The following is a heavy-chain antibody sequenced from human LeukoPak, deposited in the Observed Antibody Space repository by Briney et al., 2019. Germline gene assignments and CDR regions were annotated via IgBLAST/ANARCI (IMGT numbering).Heavy chain of an antibody. D-gene: IGHD3-10*01. CDR1: GYTFSNYG. CDR2: ISGHNGVV. J-gene: IGHJ4*02. CDR3: ARYNSLLRGVTTSDY. Sequence: GTSVKVSCKASGYTFSNYGITWVRQAPGQGLEWMGTISGHNGVVDYAPKFQGRVTMTTDTSTTTAYMELRSLRFDDTAVYYCARYNSLLRGVTTSDYWGQGTLVTVSS. V-gene: IGHV1-18*01.